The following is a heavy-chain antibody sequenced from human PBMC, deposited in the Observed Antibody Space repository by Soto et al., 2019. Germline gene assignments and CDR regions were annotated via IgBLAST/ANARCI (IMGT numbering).Heavy chain of an antibody. Sequence: EVQLVESGGGLVQPGGSLRLSCAVSGLTVSSNYMSWVRQAPGKGLEWVSVIYSGGSTNNADSVKGRFTISRDNSKNTPYLQMSSLRAEDTAVYYCARDFYYYGSGTMGGYFDYWGQGTLVTVSS. J-gene: IGHJ4*02. CDR2: IYSGGST. V-gene: IGHV3-66*01. CDR1: GLTVSSNY. CDR3: ARDFYYYGSGTMGGYFDY. D-gene: IGHD3-10*01.